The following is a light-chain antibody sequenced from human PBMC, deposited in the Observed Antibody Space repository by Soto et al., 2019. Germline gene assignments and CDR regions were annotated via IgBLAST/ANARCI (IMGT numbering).Light chain of an antibody. CDR1: SSDVRGYNY. Sequence: QSALTQPPSASGSPGQSVTISCTGTSSDVRGYNYVSWYQQRPGKAPKLMIYEVSKRPSGVPDRFSGSKSGNTASLTVSGLQAEDEADYYCSSYAGSNNLVFGGGTKLTVL. CDR3: SSYAGSNNLV. V-gene: IGLV2-8*01. J-gene: IGLJ2*01. CDR2: EVS.